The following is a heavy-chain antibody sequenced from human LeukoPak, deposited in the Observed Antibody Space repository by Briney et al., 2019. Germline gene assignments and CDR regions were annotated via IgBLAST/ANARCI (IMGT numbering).Heavy chain of an antibody. CDR2: ISPSGGST. J-gene: IGHJ3*02. CDR1: GYTFTSNY. Sequence: ASVKVSCKAFGYTFTSNYMHWVRQAPGQGPEWMGVISPSGGSTTYAQKFQGRVTMTEDTSTDTAYMELSSLRSEDTAVYYCARSSGYLLDAFDIWGQGTMVTVSS. D-gene: IGHD3-22*01. V-gene: IGHV1-46*03. CDR3: ARSSGYLLDAFDI.